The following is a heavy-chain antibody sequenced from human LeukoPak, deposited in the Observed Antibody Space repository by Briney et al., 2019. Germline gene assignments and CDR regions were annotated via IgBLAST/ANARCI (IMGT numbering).Heavy chain of an antibody. J-gene: IGHJ4*02. CDR3: ARSGGSSSWYGFDY. D-gene: IGHD6-13*01. CDR2: MSYDGSNK. CDR1: GFTFSSYA. V-gene: IGHV3-30-3*01. Sequence: GGSLRLSCAASGFTFSSYAMHWVRQAPGKGLEWVAVMSYDGSNKYYADSVKGRFTISRDNSKNTLYLQMNSLRAEDTAVYYCARSGGSSSWYGFDYWGQGTLVTVSS.